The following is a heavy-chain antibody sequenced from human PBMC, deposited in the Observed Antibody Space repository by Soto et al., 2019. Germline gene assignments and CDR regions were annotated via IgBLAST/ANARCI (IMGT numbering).Heavy chain of an antibody. D-gene: IGHD3-22*01. CDR2: IYYSGST. CDR3: ARGYDSSGYYRSPFDY. Sequence: PSETLSLTCTVSGGSVSSGSYYWSWIRQPPGKGLEWIGYIYYSGSTNYNPSLKSRVTISVDTSKNQFSLKLSSVTAADTAVYYCARGYDSSGYYRSPFDYWGQGTLVTVSS. CDR1: GGSVSSGSYY. J-gene: IGHJ4*02. V-gene: IGHV4-61*01.